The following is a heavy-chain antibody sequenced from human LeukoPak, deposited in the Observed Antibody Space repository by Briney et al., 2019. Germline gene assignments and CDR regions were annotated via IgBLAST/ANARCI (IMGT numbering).Heavy chain of an antibody. Sequence: PGGSLRLSCAASGFTFDNYAMHWVRQAPGKCLEWVSGIAWNSGNTGFADSVKGRFTISRDNAENSLYLQMNSLTPEDTAFYFCAKDMNSYGSGSSYNPWGPFDSWGQGPLVTVSS. V-gene: IGHV3-9*01. CDR3: AKDMNSYGSGSSYNPWGPFDS. CDR1: GFTFDNYA. CDR2: IAWNSGNT. D-gene: IGHD3-10*01. J-gene: IGHJ4*02.